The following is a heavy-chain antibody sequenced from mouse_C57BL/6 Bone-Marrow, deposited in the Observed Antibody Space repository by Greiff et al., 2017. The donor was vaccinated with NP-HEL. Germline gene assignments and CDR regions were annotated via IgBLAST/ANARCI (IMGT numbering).Heavy chain of an antibody. D-gene: IGHD2-4*01. J-gene: IGHJ3*01. CDR1: GYTFTSYW. Sequence: VQLQQPGAELVKPGASVKMSCKASGYTFTSYWITWVKQRPGQGLEWIGDIYPGSGSTNYNEKFKSKATLTVDTSSSTAYMQLSSLTSDDSAVYYCARLDGIYYDYGAWFAYWGQGTLVTVSA. V-gene: IGHV1-55*01. CDR2: IYPGSGST. CDR3: ARLDGIYYDYGAWFAY.